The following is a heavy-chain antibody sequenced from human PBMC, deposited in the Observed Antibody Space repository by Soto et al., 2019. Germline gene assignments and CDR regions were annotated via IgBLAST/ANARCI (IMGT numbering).Heavy chain of an antibody. J-gene: IGHJ4*02. CDR2: IYSDGGT. CDR1: GFTVSNNY. V-gene: IGHV3-66*01. D-gene: IGHD4-17*01. Sequence: GGSLRLSCAASGFTVSNNYLSWVRQAPGKGLQWVSLIYSDGGTDYAESVKGRFTISRDNSKNTLYLQMNSLKAEDTAIYYCATRMTTTPYWGQGTLVTVSS. CDR3: ATRMTTTPY.